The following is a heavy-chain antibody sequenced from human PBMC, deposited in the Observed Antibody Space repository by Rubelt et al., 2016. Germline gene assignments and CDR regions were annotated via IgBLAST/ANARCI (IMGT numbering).Heavy chain of an antibody. J-gene: IGHJ3*02. D-gene: IGHD5-24*01. Sequence: QVQLQESGPGLVRPSGTLSLTCAVSGGSVNSRNWWSWVRQPPGKGLEWIGEIYYSGGSTNYNPSLKSRVTISLDKSTNQFSLKVNSVTAADTAVYFCARAKEMATTEVDAFDIWGQGTMVTVSS. V-gene: IGHV4-4*02. CDR1: GGSVNSRNW. CDR3: ARAKEMATTEVDAFDI. CDR2: IYYSGGST.